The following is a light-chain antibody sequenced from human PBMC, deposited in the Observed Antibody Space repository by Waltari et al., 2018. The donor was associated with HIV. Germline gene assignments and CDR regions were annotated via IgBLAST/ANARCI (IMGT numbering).Light chain of an antibody. J-gene: IGKJ2*01. CDR3: QQYYNTPYT. CDR2: WAS. Sequence: DIVMTQSPDSLAVSLGERATINCKSSQSVLYSSNNKNYLAWYQQKPGQPPKLLIYWASTREPGVPDRFSGSGSGTVFTLTISSLQAEDVAVYYCQQYYNTPYTFGQGTKLEIK. V-gene: IGKV4-1*01. CDR1: QSVLYSSNNKNY.